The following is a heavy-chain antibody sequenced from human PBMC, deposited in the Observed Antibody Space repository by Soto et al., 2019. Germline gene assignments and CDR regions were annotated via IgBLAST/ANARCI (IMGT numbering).Heavy chain of an antibody. D-gene: IGHD1-1*01. CDR3: ARDKASEGWNHPYYFDY. Sequence: EVQLVESGGGLVPPGGSLRLSCAASGFTFSSYWMSWVRQAPGKGLEWVANIKQDGSEKYYVDSVKGRFTISRDNAKNSLYLQMNSLRAEDTAVYYCARDKASEGWNHPYYFDYWGQGTLVTVSS. V-gene: IGHV3-7*01. J-gene: IGHJ4*02. CDR1: GFTFSSYW. CDR2: IKQDGSEK.